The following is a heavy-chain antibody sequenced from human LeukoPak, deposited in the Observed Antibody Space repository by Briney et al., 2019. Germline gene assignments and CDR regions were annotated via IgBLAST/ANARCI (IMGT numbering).Heavy chain of an antibody. J-gene: IGHJ6*04. CDR2: IIPILGIA. Sequence: ASVKVSCKASGGTFSSYAISWVRQAPGQGLEWMGRIIPILGIANYAQKFQGRVTITADESTSTAYMELSSLRSEDTAVYYCARDPAYGSDNKLYYYGMDVWGKGTTVTVSS. CDR1: GGTFSSYA. V-gene: IGHV1-69*04. D-gene: IGHD3-10*01. CDR3: ARDPAYGSDNKLYYYGMDV.